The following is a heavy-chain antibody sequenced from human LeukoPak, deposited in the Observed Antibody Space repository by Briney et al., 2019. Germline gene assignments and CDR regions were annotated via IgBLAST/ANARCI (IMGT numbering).Heavy chain of an antibody. CDR2: ISSSGSTI. D-gene: IGHD5-18*01. Sequence: GGSLRLSCTASGFTFDNYAMSWFRQAPGKGLEWVSYISSSGSTIYYADSVKGRFTISRDDAKNSLYLQMNSLRAEDTAVYYCARDLARGYSYGYFDYWGQGTLVTVSS. J-gene: IGHJ4*02. CDR3: ARDLARGYSYGYFDY. V-gene: IGHV3-11*01. CDR1: GFTFDNYA.